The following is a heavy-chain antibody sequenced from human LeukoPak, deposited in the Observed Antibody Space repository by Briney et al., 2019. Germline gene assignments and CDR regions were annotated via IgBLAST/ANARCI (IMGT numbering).Heavy chain of an antibody. CDR2: IYHSGST. CDR1: GYSISSGYY. J-gene: IGHJ3*02. V-gene: IGHV4-38-2*01. Sequence: PSETLSLTCAVSGYSISSGYYWGWIRQPPGKGLEWIGSIYHSGSTYYNPSLKSRVTISVDTSKNQFSLKLSSVTAADTAVHYCARRVPGYDSSGPEDAFDIWGQGTMVTVSS. D-gene: IGHD3-22*01. CDR3: ARRVPGYDSSGPEDAFDI.